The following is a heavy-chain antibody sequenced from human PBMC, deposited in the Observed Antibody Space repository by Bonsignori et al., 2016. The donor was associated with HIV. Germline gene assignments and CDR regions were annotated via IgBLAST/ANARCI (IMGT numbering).Heavy chain of an antibody. Sequence: WIRQPPGKGLEWIGYIYYSGSTNYNPSLKSRVTISVDTSKNQFSLKLSSVTAADTAVYYCAREGRLRYFDWLLSDNDAFDIWGQGTMVTVSS. J-gene: IGHJ3*02. CDR3: AREGRLRYFDWLLSDNDAFDI. V-gene: IGHV4-59*12. CDR2: IYYSGST. D-gene: IGHD3-9*01.